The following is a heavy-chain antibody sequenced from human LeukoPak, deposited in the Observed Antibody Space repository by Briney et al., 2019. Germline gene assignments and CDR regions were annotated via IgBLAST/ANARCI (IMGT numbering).Heavy chain of an antibody. CDR3: ARNSRFGELIAY. J-gene: IGHJ4*02. CDR2: IYSGGST. D-gene: IGHD3-10*01. Sequence: GGSLRLSCAASGFTVSSNYMSWVRQAPGKGLEWVSVIYSGGSTYYADSVKGRFTISRDNSKNTLYLQMNSLRAEDTAVYYCARNSRFGELIAYWGQGTLVTVSS. CDR1: GFTVSSNY. V-gene: IGHV3-53*01.